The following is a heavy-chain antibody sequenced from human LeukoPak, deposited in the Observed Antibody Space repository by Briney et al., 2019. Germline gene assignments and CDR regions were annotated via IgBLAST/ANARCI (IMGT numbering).Heavy chain of an antibody. J-gene: IGHJ4*02. Sequence: GGSLRLSCXASGFTFSSYSMNWVRQAPGKGLEWVSSISSSSSYIYYADSVKGRFTISRDNAKNSLYLQMNSLRAEDTAVYYCARALGLALPFDYWGQGTLVTVSS. CDR1: GFTFSSYS. CDR2: ISSSSSYI. CDR3: ARALGLALPFDY. D-gene: IGHD7-27*01. V-gene: IGHV3-21*01.